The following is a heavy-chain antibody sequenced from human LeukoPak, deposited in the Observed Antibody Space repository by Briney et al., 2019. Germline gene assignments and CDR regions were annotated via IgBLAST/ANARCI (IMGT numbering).Heavy chain of an antibody. CDR2: ISYDGSNK. CDR1: GFTFSSYA. D-gene: IGHD2-15*01. J-gene: IGHJ6*02. CDR3: AREGEITYSSGGRCYPDYYYYGMDV. Sequence: GGSLRLSCAASGFTFSSYAMHWVRQAPGKGLEWVAVISYDGSNKYYADSVKGRFTISRDNSKNTLYLQMNCLRAEDTAVYYCAREGEITYSSGGRCYPDYYYYGMDVSVQGTTVTVSS. V-gene: IGHV3-30*04.